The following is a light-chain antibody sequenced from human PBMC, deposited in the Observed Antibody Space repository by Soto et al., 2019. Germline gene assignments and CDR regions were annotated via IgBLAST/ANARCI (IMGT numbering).Light chain of an antibody. CDR3: QQANSFPLS. V-gene: IGKV1D-12*01. CDR1: ESVGNW. CDR2: AAT. J-gene: IGKJ4*01. Sequence: DIQMTQSPSSLSASVGDRITITCRAHESVGNWLAWYQQKPGKAPKLLIYAATTLQSGVPSRFSGSRSGTVFGLTVSSLQPEDFATYYCQQANSFPLSFGGGTKVDIK.